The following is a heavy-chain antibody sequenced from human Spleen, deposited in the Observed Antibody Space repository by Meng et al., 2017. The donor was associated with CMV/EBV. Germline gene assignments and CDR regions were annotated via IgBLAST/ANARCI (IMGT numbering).Heavy chain of an antibody. CDR1: GFTFSSYG. J-gene: IGHJ4*02. CDR3: ARSLRFLEWLSLDY. V-gene: IGHV3-30*02. Sequence: GESLKISCAASGFTFSSYGMHWVRQAPGKGLEWVAFIRYDGSNKYYADSVKGRFTISRDNSKNTLYLQMNSLRAEDTAVYYCARSLRFLEWLSLDYWGQGTLVTVSS. CDR2: IRYDGSNK. D-gene: IGHD3-3*01.